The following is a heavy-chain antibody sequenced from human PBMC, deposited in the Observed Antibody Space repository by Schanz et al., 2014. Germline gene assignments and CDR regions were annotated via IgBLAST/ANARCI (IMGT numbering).Heavy chain of an antibody. CDR3: ARDQTGTTNWFDP. V-gene: IGHV1-2*02. Sequence: QVQLVQSGAEVKEPGASVKVSCKASAYTFAAFFIHWVRQTPGQGLEWMGCINPYSGATYYAQKFQGRVTLTSDASLTTVYMEVHSLTSDDTAVFFCARDQTGTTNWFDPWGQGTLVTVSS. J-gene: IGHJ5*02. CDR1: AYTFAAFF. D-gene: IGHD1-7*01. CDR2: INPYSGAT.